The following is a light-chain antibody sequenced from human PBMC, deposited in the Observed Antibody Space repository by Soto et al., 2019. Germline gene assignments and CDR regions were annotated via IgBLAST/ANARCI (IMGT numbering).Light chain of an antibody. CDR2: DAS. J-gene: IGKJ3*01. CDR1: QSISNN. V-gene: IGKV3-11*01. CDR3: QQRSNWPPFT. Sequence: EIVLTQSPAPLSLSPGERATLSCRASQSISNNLAWYQQKPGQAPRLLIFDASNRATGIPARFSGSGSGTDFTLTISSLEPEDFAVYYCQQRSNWPPFTFGPGTKVDIK.